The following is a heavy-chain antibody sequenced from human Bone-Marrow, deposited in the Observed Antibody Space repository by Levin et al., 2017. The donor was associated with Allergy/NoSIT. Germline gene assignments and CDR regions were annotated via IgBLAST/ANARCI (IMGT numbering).Heavy chain of an antibody. V-gene: IGHV3-23*01. CDR2: ISESGDIT. CDR1: GFRFSDYA. J-gene: IGHJ4*02. CDR3: AKQYVVGG. D-gene: IGHD2-15*01. Sequence: GGSLRLSCAASGFRFSDYAMNWVRQAPGKGLEWVSSISESGDITDYADSVKGRVAISRDNSRNTLFLQMNSLRPDDTAVYYCAKQYVVGGWGQGTLVTVSS.